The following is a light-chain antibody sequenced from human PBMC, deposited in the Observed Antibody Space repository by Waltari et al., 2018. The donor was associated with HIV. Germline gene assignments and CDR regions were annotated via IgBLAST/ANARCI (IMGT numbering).Light chain of an antibody. CDR2: TAS. CDR3: QQYSSSPLS. J-gene: IGKJ4*01. CDR1: QIITNNF. V-gene: IGKV3-20*01. Sequence: EIVLTQSPGTLSLSPGERATLSCRASQIITNNFLAWYQHQSGQAPRLLISTASSRATGIPDRVSGSGSGTDFSLTISRLEPEDFALYYCQQYSSSPLSFGGGTRVEIK.